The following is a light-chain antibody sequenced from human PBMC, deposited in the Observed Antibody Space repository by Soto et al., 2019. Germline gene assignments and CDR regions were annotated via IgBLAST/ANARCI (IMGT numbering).Light chain of an antibody. V-gene: IGLV1-44*01. CDR1: SSNIGTNT. J-gene: IGLJ2*01. Sequence: QSLLTQPRSASGTRTHRLTISCSGGSSNIGTNTVIWYQQLPGAAPKLLIYSDNQRPSGVPDRFAGSKSGTSASLAISGLQSEDEADYYCAAWDVSLVVFGGGTKLTVL. CDR3: AAWDVSLVV. CDR2: SDN.